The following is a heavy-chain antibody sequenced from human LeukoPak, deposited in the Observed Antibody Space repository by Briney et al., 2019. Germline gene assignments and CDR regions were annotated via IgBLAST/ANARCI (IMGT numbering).Heavy chain of an antibody. CDR1: GFTFNNYA. CDR3: AKGPKPGDGFHCDS. V-gene: IGHV3-23*01. CDR2: ISGNGGDT. Sequence: GGSRRLSCAASGFTFNNYALSWVRQAPGKGLEWVSAISGNGGDTYYADSVKGRFTVSRDISKSTLYLQMNSLRVEDTAVYYCAKGPKPGDGFHCDSWGQGTLVTVSS. J-gene: IGHJ4*02. D-gene: IGHD5-24*01.